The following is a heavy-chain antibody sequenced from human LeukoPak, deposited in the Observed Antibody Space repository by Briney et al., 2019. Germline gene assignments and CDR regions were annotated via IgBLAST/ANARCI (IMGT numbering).Heavy chain of an antibody. V-gene: IGHV5-51*01. D-gene: IGHD3-16*01. Sequence: GESLKISCKGSGYSFTNFWIGWVRQMPGKGLEWMGVISPGDSGIRYSPSFQGQVTISVDKSISAAYLQWSSLKASDSAMYYCAAGGASAPWGQGTLVTVSS. CDR2: ISPGDSGI. CDR1: GYSFTNFW. J-gene: IGHJ5*02. CDR3: AAGGASAP.